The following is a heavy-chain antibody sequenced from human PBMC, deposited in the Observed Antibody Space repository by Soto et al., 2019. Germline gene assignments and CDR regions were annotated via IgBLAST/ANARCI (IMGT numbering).Heavy chain of an antibody. J-gene: IGHJ3*01. CDR2: IYYDGST. CDR3: ARFYRNDFEV. CDR1: GGSITTSSYN. Sequence: PSETLSLTCSVSGGSITTSSYNWDWIRQPPGKGLDWIGTIYYDGSTSYNPSLKSQVTISVDPSKNHFALKVNSVTAADTAVYYCARFYRNDFEVWGRGTVVTVSS. D-gene: IGHD3-16*02. V-gene: IGHV4-39*02.